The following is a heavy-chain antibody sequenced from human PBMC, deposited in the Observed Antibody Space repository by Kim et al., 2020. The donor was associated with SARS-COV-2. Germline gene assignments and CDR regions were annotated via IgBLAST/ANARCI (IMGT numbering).Heavy chain of an antibody. D-gene: IGHD6-19*01. J-gene: IGHJ4*02. Sequence: TTYTPSLKRRVTISVDTSKNQFSLKLSSVTAADTAVYYCARGVRGWRFDYWGQGTLVTVSS. CDR2: T. CDR3: ARGVRGWRFDY. V-gene: IGHV4-34*01.